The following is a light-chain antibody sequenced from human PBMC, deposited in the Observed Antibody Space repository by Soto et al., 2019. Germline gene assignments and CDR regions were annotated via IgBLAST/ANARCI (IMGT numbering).Light chain of an antibody. V-gene: IGKV2-28*01. CDR3: MQALQTPLT. J-gene: IGKJ4*01. Sequence: DIVMTQSPLSLPVTPGEPASISCRSSQSLLHSSGYNYVDWYLQKPGQSPQLLIHLGSTRAYGVHDRFSGSGSGTDFTLKISRVEDEDVGVYYCMQALQTPLTFGGGTRVEIK. CDR2: LGS. CDR1: QSLLHSSGYNY.